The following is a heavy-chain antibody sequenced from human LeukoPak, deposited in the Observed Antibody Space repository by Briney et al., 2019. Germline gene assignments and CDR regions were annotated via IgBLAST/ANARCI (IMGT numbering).Heavy chain of an antibody. D-gene: IGHD3-22*01. V-gene: IGHV3-53*01. CDR3: ARRAGDYSHPYDY. CDR1: GLTVSSNC. Sequence: PGGSLRLSCAPSGLTVSSNCMSWVRQAPGKGLEWVSFIYSGGSTYYTDSVRGRFTISRDNSKNTLYLQMNSLRAEDTAVYYCARRAGDYSHPYDYWGQGILVTVSS. CDR2: IYSGGST. J-gene: IGHJ4*02.